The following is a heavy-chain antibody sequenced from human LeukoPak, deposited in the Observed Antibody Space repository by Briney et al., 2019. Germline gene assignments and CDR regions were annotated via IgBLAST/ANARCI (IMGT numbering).Heavy chain of an antibody. J-gene: IGHJ6*04. CDR2: LNHSGST. Sequence: SETLSLTCAVYGGSFSGYYWSWIRHPPGKGLEWIGELNHSGSTNYNPSLKSRVTISVDTSKNQFSLKLSSVTAADTAVYYCARDRGYCSSTSCPGVDVWGKGTTVSVSS. D-gene: IGHD2-2*01. CDR1: GGSFSGYY. CDR3: ARDRGYCSSTSCPGVDV. V-gene: IGHV4-34*01.